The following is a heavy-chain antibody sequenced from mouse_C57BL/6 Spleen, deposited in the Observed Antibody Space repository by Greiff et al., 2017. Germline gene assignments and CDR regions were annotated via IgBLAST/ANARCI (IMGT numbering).Heavy chain of an antibody. CDR1: GFNIKDDY. Sequence: EVQLQQSGAELVRPGASVKLSCTASGFNIKDDYMHWVKQRPEQGLEWIGWIDPENGDTEYASKFQGKATITADTSSNTAYLQLSSLTSEVTAVYYCSTVLTGLEDWGQGTTLTVSA. CDR3: STVLTGLED. CDR2: IDPENGDT. J-gene: IGHJ2*01. D-gene: IGHD4-1*01. V-gene: IGHV14-4*01.